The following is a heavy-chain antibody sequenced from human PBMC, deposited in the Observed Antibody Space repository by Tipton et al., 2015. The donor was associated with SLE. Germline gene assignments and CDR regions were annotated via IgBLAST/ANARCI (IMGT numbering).Heavy chain of an antibody. CDR3: ARAGGGDSNWFDP. CDR1: GFTVSSNY. V-gene: IGHV3-53*05. J-gene: IGHJ5*02. D-gene: IGHD2-21*01. Sequence: SLRLSCAASGFTVSSNYMNWVRQAPGKGLEWVSVIYSGGNTNYADSVKGRFTISRDNSKNMLYLQMNSLRTEDTAVYYCARAGGGDSNWFDPWGQGTLVTVSS. CDR2: IYSGGNT.